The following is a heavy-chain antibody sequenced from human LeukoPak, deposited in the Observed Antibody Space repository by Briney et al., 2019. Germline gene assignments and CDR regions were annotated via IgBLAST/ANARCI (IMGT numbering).Heavy chain of an antibody. CDR1: GLSFSTYW. V-gene: IGHV3-7*01. CDR3: ARDRGWRLLDY. CDR2: IGGDGERK. J-gene: IGHJ4*02. D-gene: IGHD6-25*01. Sequence: GGSLRLSCSASGLSFSTYWMTWVRQAPGKGLEWLANIGGDGERKFYVDSVKGRFIISRDNAENTLYLQMNSLRVEDTAVYYCARDRGWRLLDYWGQGTLVTVSS.